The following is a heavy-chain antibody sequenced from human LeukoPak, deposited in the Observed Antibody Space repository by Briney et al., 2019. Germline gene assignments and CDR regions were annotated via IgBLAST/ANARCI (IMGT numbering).Heavy chain of an antibody. CDR2: IRDEGSIK. J-gene: IGHJ4*02. CDR3: AKDSRHRIVGTTTFLDY. CDR1: GFIFTSYG. V-gene: IGHV3-30*02. D-gene: IGHD1-26*01. Sequence: GGSLRLSCAAAGFIFTSYGVHWVRQAPGKGLEWVAFIRDEGSIKFYGDSVKGRFTISRDNSRNQLYLQMNSLRAEDTAVYYCAKDSRHRIVGTTTFLDYWGQGTLVTVSS.